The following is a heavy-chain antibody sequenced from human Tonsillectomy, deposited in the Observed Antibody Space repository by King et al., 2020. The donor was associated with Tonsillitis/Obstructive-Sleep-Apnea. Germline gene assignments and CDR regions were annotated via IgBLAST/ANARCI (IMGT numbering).Heavy chain of an antibody. CDR2: IHQDGREK. D-gene: IGHD4/OR15-4a*01. Sequence: VQLVESGGGLVQPGGSLRLSCAASGFTFTSYWMSWIRQAPGKGLEWVSNIHQDGREKYYANSVKGRFTISRENAKDALYLQMNSLRAEDTAVYYCVRDRDKGDYVDFWGQGILVTVSS. V-gene: IGHV3-7*04. CDR3: VRDRDKGDYVDF. CDR1: GFTFTSYW. J-gene: IGHJ4*02.